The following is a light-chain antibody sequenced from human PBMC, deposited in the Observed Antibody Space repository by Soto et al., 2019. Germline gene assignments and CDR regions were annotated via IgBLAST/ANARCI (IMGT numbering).Light chain of an antibody. CDR3: QQSSSFPLT. V-gene: IGKV1-12*01. J-gene: IGKJ4*01. CDR1: QEITSR. CDR2: AAS. Sequence: DIQMTKSPSSVSASVGDRVTITCRASQEITSRFAWYQQKKGEAPKLLIYAASSLQSGVPARFSGSGSGRDFTLTISSLQPEDFATYFCQQSSSFPLTFGGGTKVEIK.